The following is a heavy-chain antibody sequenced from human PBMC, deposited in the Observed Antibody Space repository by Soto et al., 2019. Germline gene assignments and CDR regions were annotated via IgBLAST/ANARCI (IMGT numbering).Heavy chain of an antibody. Sequence: EVQLVESGGGLVQPGGSLRLSCAASGFTFSDFWLHWVRQTPGKGLVWVSRIKSDGGSTNYADSVKGRFTISRDNAKDKVYLQMDSLRAEDTAVNLRAKGAQGAYYVDVWGKGTTVTVSS. CDR1: GFTFSDFW. V-gene: IGHV3-74*01. CDR3: AKGAQGAYYVDV. CDR2: IKSDGGST. D-gene: IGHD2-21*01. J-gene: IGHJ6*03.